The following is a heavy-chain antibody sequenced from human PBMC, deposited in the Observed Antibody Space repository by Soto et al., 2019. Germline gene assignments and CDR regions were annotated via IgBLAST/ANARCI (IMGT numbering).Heavy chain of an antibody. CDR3: AKDYYDILTGLPTTFDI. Sequence: PGGSLRLSCAASGFTFSSYAISWARQAPGKGLEWVSAISGSGGSTYYADSVKGRFTISRDNSKNTLYVQMNSLRAEDTAVYYCAKDYYDILTGLPTTFDIWGQGTMVTVSS. V-gene: IGHV3-23*01. CDR2: ISGSGGST. D-gene: IGHD3-9*01. J-gene: IGHJ3*02. CDR1: GFTFSSYA.